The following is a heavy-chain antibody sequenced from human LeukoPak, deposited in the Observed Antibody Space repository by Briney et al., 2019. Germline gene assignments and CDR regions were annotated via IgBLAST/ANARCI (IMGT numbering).Heavy chain of an antibody. V-gene: IGHV3-23*01. CDR2: ISGSGCST. CDR1: GFTFSSHA. Sequence: PGGCLRLSCAASGFTFSSHAMSWVRQAPGKGLEWVASISGSGCSTYYADSVRGRFTISRDNSKNTLYLQMNSLRAEDTAVYYCAKDCAYAEHAFDFWGQGTLVTVSS. J-gene: IGHJ4*02. D-gene: IGHD4-17*01. CDR3: AKDCAYAEHAFDF.